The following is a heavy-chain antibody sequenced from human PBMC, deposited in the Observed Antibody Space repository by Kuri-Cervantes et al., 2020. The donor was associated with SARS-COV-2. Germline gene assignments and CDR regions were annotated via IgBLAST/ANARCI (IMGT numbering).Heavy chain of an antibody. CDR2: IRYDGSNK. Sequence: GESLKISCAASGFTFSSYSMNWVRQAPGKGLEWVAFIRYDGSNKYYADSVKGRFTISRDNSKNTLYLQMNSLRAEDTAVYYCAKAPGIYSSSWYELDYWGQGTLVTVSS. CDR1: GFTFSSYS. V-gene: IGHV3-30*02. CDR3: AKAPGIYSSSWYELDY. J-gene: IGHJ4*02. D-gene: IGHD6-13*01.